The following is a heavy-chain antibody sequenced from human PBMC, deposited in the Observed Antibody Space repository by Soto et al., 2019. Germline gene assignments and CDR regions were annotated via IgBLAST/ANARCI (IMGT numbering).Heavy chain of an antibody. V-gene: IGHV1-69*13. CDR2: IIPIFGTA. CDR1: GGTFSSYA. Sequence: SVKVSCKASGGTFSSYAISWVRQAPGQGLEWMGGIIPIFGTANYAQKFQGRVTITADESTSTAYMELSSLRSEDTAVYYCARARRQQLVGGNWFDPWGQGTLVTVYS. J-gene: IGHJ5*02. CDR3: ARARRQQLVGGNWFDP. D-gene: IGHD6-13*01.